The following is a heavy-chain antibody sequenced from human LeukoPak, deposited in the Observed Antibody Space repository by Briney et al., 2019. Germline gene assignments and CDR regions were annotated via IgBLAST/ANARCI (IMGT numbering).Heavy chain of an antibody. J-gene: IGHJ4*02. CDR1: GFTFSSYS. Sequence: GGSLRLSCAASGFTFSSYSTNWVRQAPGKGLEWVSFISSSSSYIYYADSVKGRFTISRDNARNSLYLQMNSLRAEDTAVYCCARDKYGDQYYFDYWGQGTLVTVSS. CDR2: ISSSSSYI. D-gene: IGHD4-17*01. V-gene: IGHV3-21*01. CDR3: ARDKYGDQYYFDY.